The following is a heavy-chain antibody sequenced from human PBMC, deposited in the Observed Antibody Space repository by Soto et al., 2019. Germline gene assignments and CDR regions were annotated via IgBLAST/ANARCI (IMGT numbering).Heavy chain of an antibody. CDR3: ARGQRFSDWFDP. Sequence: SETLSLTCAVSGGSISSGGYYWTWIRQPAGKGLEWIGRIYSSGTTKYNPSLQSRVNMSLDTSKNQFSLRLTSVTAADTAVYYCARGQRFSDWFDPWGQGTLVNVSS. D-gene: IGHD3-3*01. CDR1: GGSISSGGYY. V-gene: IGHV4-61*02. CDR2: IYSSGTT. J-gene: IGHJ5*02.